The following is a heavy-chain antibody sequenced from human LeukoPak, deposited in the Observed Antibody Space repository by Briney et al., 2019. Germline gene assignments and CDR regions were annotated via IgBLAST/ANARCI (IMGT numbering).Heavy chain of an antibody. D-gene: IGHD3-10*01. CDR3: ARVQRGSGSYYARHYFDY. V-gene: IGHV1-18*01. CDR1: GYTFTSYG. Sequence: ASVKVSCKASGYTFTSYGISWVRQAPGQGLEWMGWISAYNGNTNYAQKLQGRVTMTRNTSISTAYMELSSLRSEDTAVYYCARVQRGSGSYYARHYFDYWGQGTLVTVSS. CDR2: ISAYNGNT. J-gene: IGHJ4*02.